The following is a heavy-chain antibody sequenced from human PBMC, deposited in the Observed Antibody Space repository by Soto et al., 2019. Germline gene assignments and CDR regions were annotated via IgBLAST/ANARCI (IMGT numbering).Heavy chain of an antibody. D-gene: IGHD4-17*01. CDR1: GFTFSSYA. J-gene: IGHJ6*03. CDR3: AKDSALRFDYGPYYYYYYMDV. V-gene: IGHV3-23*01. CDR2: ISGSGGST. Sequence: GGSLRLSCAASGFTFSSYAMSWVRQAPGKGLEWVSAISGSGGSTYYADPVKGRFTISRDNSKNTLYLQMTSLRAEDTAVYYCAKDSALRFDYGPYYYYYYMDVWGKGTTVTVSS.